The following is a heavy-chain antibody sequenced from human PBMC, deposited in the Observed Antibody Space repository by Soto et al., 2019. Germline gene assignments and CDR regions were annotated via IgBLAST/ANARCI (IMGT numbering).Heavy chain of an antibody. J-gene: IGHJ4*02. CDR2: IFSSDDK. Sequence: SGPTLVNPTETLTLTCTVSGLSLSNGKLGVSWIRQPPGKALEWLAHIFSSDDKSYSTSLRSRLTISKDTSRSQVVLTMTNLDPMDTATYYCAHRPSGWYLFDYWGQGTLVTVSS. CDR1: GLSLSNGKLG. V-gene: IGHV2-26*01. D-gene: IGHD6-19*01. CDR3: AHRPSGWYLFDY.